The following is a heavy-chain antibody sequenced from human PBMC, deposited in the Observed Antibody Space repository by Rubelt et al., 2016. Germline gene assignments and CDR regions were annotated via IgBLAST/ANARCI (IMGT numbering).Heavy chain of an antibody. CDR3: VKDFEHCSGGSCYPYCDY. Sequence: VQLVESGGGVVQPGRSLRLSCAASGFTFSDYYMSWIRQAPGKGLEWVSYISSSSSYTNYADSAKGRFTISRDNAKNSLYLQMNSLRAEDTAVYYCVKDFEHCSGGSCYPYCDYWGQGTLVTVSS. CDR1: GFTFSDYY. V-gene: IGHV3-11*06. D-gene: IGHD2-15*01. CDR2: ISSSSSYT. J-gene: IGHJ4*02.